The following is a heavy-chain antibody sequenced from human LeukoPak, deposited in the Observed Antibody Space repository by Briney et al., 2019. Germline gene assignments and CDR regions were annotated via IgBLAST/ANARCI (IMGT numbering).Heavy chain of an antibody. Sequence: SETLSLTCAVYGGSFSGYYWSWIRQPPGKGLEWIGEINHSGSTNYNPSLKSRVTISVDTPKNQFSLKLSSVTAADTAVYYCARQSCSGGSCYPRPYWYFDLWGRGTLVTVSS. J-gene: IGHJ2*01. CDR1: GGSFSGYY. CDR2: INHSGST. CDR3: ARQSCSGGSCYPRPYWYFDL. V-gene: IGHV4-34*01. D-gene: IGHD2-15*01.